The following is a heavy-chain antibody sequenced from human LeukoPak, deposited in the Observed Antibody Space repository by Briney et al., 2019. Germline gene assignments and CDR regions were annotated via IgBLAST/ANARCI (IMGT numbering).Heavy chain of an antibody. Sequence: GGSLRISCSASGFTFSSYAMHWVRQAPGKGLEYVSAISSNGGSTYYADSVKGRFTISRDNSKNTLYLQMSSLRAEDTAVYYCVKGEIQLWPVRGRGAFDYWGQGTLVTVSS. V-gene: IGHV3-64D*06. CDR2: ISSNGGST. CDR3: VKGEIQLWPVRGRGAFDY. D-gene: IGHD5-18*01. J-gene: IGHJ4*02. CDR1: GFTFSSYA.